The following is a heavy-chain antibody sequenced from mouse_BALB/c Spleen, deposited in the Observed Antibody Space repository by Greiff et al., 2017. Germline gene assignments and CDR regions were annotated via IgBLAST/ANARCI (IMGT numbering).Heavy chain of an antibody. CDR2: IWSGGST. Sequence: VKLVESGPGLVQPSQSLSITCTVSGFSLTSYGVHWVRQSPGKGLEWLGVIWSGGSTDYNAAFISRLSISKDNSKSQVFFKMNSLQANDTAIYYCARNWMIYWYFDVWGAGTTVTVSS. CDR3: ARNWMIYWYFDV. D-gene: IGHD2-4*01. CDR1: GFSLTSYG. V-gene: IGHV2-2*02. J-gene: IGHJ1*01.